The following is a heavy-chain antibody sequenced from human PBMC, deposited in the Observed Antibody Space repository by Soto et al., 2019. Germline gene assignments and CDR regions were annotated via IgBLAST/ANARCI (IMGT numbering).Heavy chain of an antibody. J-gene: IGHJ4*02. Sequence: SETLSLTCTVSGSSISSSGYYWGWIRQPPGRGLEWIGSLYYNVGTYYNPSLKSRVTISADTSANKFSLMVNSVTAADTAIYYCARLPPRNWVDYWGQGNMVTVYS. CDR3: ARLPPRNWVDY. CDR1: GSSISSSGYY. V-gene: IGHV4-39*01. D-gene: IGHD3-16*01. CDR2: LYYNVGT.